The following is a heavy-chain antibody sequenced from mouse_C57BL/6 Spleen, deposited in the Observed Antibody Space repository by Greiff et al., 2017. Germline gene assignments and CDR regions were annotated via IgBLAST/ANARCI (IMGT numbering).Heavy chain of an antibody. CDR2: IYPRSGNT. D-gene: IGHD2-4*01. CDR3: ARGYDYDGEYYFDY. Sequence: VKLMESGAELARPGASVKLSCKASGYTFTSYGISWVKQRTGQGLEWIGEIYPRSGNTYYNEKFKGKATLTADKSSSTAYMELRSLTSEDSAVCFCARGYDYDGEYYFDYWGQGTTLTVSS. CDR1: GYTFTSYG. V-gene: IGHV1-81*01. J-gene: IGHJ2*01.